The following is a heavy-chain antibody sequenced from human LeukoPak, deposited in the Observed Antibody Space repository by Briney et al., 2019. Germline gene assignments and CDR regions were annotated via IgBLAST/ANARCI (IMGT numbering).Heavy chain of an antibody. V-gene: IGHV4-4*07. Sequence: PSETLSLTCTVSGGSISSYYWSWIRQPPGKGLEWIGRIHTSGSTNYSPSLKSRVTMSVDTSKNQFSLKLSSVTAADTAVYYCARTTEAHSWRTRYYDYYMDVWGKGTTVTVSS. CDR3: ARTTEAHSWRTRYYDYYMDV. CDR2: IHTSGST. J-gene: IGHJ6*03. D-gene: IGHD6-13*01. CDR1: GGSISSYY.